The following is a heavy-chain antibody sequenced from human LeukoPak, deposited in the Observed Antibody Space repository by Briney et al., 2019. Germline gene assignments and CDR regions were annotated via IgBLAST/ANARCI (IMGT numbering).Heavy chain of an antibody. Sequence: ASVKVSCKASGYIFTTYYIHWVRQAPGQGLEWMGIINLSDGSTSCAQKFQGRVTMIRDTSTSTVYMELSSLRSEDTAVYYCARAYDFWSGDQDYWGQGTLVTVSS. CDR1: GYIFTTYY. CDR3: ARAYDFWSGDQDY. J-gene: IGHJ4*02. D-gene: IGHD3-3*01. CDR2: INLSDGST. V-gene: IGHV1-46*01.